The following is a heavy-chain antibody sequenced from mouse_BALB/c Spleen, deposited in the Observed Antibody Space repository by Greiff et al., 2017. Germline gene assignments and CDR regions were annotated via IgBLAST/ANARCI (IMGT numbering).Heavy chain of an antibody. CDR1: GLNIKDTY. J-gene: IGHJ3*01. Sequence: VQLQQSGAELVKPGASVKLSCTASGLNIKDTYMHWVKQRPEQGLEWIGRIDPANGNTKYDPKFQGKATITADTSSNTAYLQLSSLTSEDTAVYYCAYYYGSSYGFAYWGQGTLVTVSA. D-gene: IGHD1-1*01. V-gene: IGHV14-3*02. CDR3: AYYYGSSYGFAY. CDR2: IDPANGNT.